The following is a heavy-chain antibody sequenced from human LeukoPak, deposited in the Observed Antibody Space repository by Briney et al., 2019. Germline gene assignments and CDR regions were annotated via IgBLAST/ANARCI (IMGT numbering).Heavy chain of an antibody. Sequence: GGPLRLSCAASGFPFSRYPMSWVRQASGTGLEWVSSISNSGGATYYTDSVKGRFIISRDNSKNTLVLEMNSLRVDDTAEYFCARLGVREGIDFWGQGALVIVSS. CDR1: GFPFSRYP. D-gene: IGHD1-26*01. V-gene: IGHV3-23*01. J-gene: IGHJ4*02. CDR2: ISNSGGAT. CDR3: ARLGVREGIDF.